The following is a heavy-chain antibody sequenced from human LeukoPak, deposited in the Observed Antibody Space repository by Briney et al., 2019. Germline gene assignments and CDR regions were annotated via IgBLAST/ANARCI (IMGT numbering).Heavy chain of an antibody. CDR1: GYTFTSYG. CDR2: ISAYNGNT. V-gene: IGHV1-18*01. CDR3: ARDSSSWNHEYFQH. J-gene: IGHJ1*01. D-gene: IGHD6-13*01. Sequence: ASVKVSCKASGYTFTSYGISWVRQAPGQGLEWMGWISAYNGNTNYAQKLQGRVTMTTDTSTSTAYMELRSLRSDDTAVYYCARDSSSWNHEYFQHWGQGTLVTVSS.